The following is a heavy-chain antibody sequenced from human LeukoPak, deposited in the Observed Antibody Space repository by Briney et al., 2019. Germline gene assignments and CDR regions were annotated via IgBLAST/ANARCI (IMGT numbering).Heavy chain of an antibody. CDR3: ARERFYYGSGSSH. V-gene: IGHV4-38-2*02. Sequence: SESLPLTCTVSGYSISSGYYWGWIRQPPGKGLEWIGSIYHSGSTYYNPSLKSRVTISVDTSKNQFSLKLSSVTAADTAVYYCARERFYYGSGSSHWGQGTLVTVSS. CDR2: IYHSGST. J-gene: IGHJ4*02. D-gene: IGHD3-10*01. CDR1: GYSISSGYY.